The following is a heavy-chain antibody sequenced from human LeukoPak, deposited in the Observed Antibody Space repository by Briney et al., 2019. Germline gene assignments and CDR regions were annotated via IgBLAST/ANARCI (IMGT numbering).Heavy chain of an antibody. V-gene: IGHV4-34*01. D-gene: IGHD6-13*01. Sequence: SETLSLTCAVYGGSFSGYYWSWIRQPPGKGLEWIGEINHSGSTNYNPSLKSRVTISVDTSKNQLSLKLSSVTAADTAVYYCAKGVGYSSSSDWFDPWGQGTLVTVSS. CDR1: GGSFSGYY. CDR3: AKGVGYSSSSDWFDP. CDR2: INHSGST. J-gene: IGHJ5*02.